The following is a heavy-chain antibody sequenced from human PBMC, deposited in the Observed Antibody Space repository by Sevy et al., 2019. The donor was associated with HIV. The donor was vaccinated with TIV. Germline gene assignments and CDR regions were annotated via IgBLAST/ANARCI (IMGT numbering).Heavy chain of an antibody. CDR2: SSAYNGNT. CDR1: GYTFISYG. V-gene: IGHV1-18*01. J-gene: IGHJ3*02. D-gene: IGHD3-22*01. Sequence: ASVKVSCKASGYTFISYGISWVRQAPGQGLEWMGGSSAYNGNTNYAQKLQGRVTMTTDTSTRTAYMELRSLRSDDTAVYYCERATYYYDRRAFDIWGQGTMVTVSS. CDR3: ERATYYYDRRAFDI.